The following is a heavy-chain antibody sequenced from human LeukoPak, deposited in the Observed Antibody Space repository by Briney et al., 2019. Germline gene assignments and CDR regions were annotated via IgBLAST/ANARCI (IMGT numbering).Heavy chain of an antibody. D-gene: IGHD3-16*01. CDR3: ARGRLGYYYYYYMDV. V-gene: IGHV4-61*02. CDR2: IYTSGST. Sequence: PSQTLSLTCTVSGGSISSGSYYWSWIRQPAGKGLEWIGRIYTSGSTNYNPSLKSRVTISVDTSKNQFSLKLSSVTAADTAVYYCARGRLGYYYYYYMDVWGKGTTVTVSS. CDR1: GGSISSGSYY. J-gene: IGHJ6*03.